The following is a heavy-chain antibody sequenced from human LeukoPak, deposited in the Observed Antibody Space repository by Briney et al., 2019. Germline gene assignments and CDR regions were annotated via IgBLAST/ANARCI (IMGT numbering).Heavy chain of an antibody. Sequence: ASVKVSCKASGYTLTSYYMHWVRQVPGQGLEWTGIINPSDGTTRYAQKFQGRVTMTRDTSTSTVYMELSSLRSGDTAVYYCARGWLVVHSSGYYNIDHWGQGTLVTVSS. CDR2: INPSDGTT. J-gene: IGHJ4*02. D-gene: IGHD3-22*01. CDR1: GYTLTSYY. V-gene: IGHV1-46*01. CDR3: ARGWLVVHSSGYYNIDH.